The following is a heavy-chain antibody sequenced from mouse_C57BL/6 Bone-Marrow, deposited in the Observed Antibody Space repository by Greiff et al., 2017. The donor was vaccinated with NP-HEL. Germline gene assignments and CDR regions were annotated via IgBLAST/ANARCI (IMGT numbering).Heavy chain of an antibody. CDR3: ARSDYGSSDAMDY. V-gene: IGHV1-55*01. Sequence: QVQLQQPGAELVKPGASVKMSCKASGYTFTSYWITWVKQRPGQGLEWIGDIYPGSGSTNYNEKFKSKATLTVDTSSSTAYMQLSSLTSEDSAVYYGARSDYGSSDAMDYWGQGTSVTVSS. D-gene: IGHD1-1*01. J-gene: IGHJ4*01. CDR2: IYPGSGST. CDR1: GYTFTSYW.